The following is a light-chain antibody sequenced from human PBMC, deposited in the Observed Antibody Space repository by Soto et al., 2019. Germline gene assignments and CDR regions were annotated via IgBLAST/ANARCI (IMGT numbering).Light chain of an antibody. Sequence: DIVMTQSPDSLAVSLGERATINCKSSQSVLYSSNNENYLAWYQKKAGQPPKALIYWASTGESGVPDRFSGSGSGTDFTLTISSLQAEDVAVYYCQQYYTTPWTFGQGTKVEIK. J-gene: IGKJ1*01. CDR2: WAS. V-gene: IGKV4-1*01. CDR3: QQYYTTPWT. CDR1: QSVLYSSNNENY.